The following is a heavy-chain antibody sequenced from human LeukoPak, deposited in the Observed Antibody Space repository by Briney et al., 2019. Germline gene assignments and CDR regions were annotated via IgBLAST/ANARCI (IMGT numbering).Heavy chain of an antibody. CDR1: GYTFTNYH. D-gene: IGHD4-23*01. CDR2: ISAYSGNT. V-gene: IGHV1-18*01. J-gene: IGHJ4*02. Sequence: ASVKVSCKASGYTFTNYHITWVRQAPGQGLEWMGWISAYSGNTNYAQKLQGRVTMTTDKSTNTAYMELRSLKSYDTAVYYCARVGYAGNFFDYWGQGTLVTVSS. CDR3: ARVGYAGNFFDY.